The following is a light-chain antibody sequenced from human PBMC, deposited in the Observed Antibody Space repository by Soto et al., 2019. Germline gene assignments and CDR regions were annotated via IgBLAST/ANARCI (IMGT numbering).Light chain of an antibody. V-gene: IGKV3-20*01. Sequence: ENVLTQSPGTLSLSPGERATLSCRASQSVTNNFFAWYQQKPGQAPRLLIYGISSRATGIPDRFSGSGSGTDFTLTFSRLEPEDFVVYYCQQYITLPHTFGQGTKLEVK. CDR1: QSVTNNF. CDR3: QQYITLPHT. J-gene: IGKJ2*01. CDR2: GIS.